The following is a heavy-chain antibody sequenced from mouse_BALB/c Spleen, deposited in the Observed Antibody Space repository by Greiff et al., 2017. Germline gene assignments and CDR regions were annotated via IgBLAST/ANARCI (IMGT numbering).Heavy chain of an antibody. Sequence: DVKLMESGGGLVKPGGSLKLSCAASGFTFSDYYMYWVRQTPEKRLEWVATISDGGSYTYYPDSVKGRFTISRDNAKNNLYLQMSSLKSEDTAMYYCARDYYGSSSYYAMDYWGQGTSVTVSS. J-gene: IGHJ4*01. D-gene: IGHD1-1*01. CDR3: ARDYYGSSSYYAMDY. CDR1: GFTFSDYY. V-gene: IGHV5-4*02. CDR2: ISDGGSYT.